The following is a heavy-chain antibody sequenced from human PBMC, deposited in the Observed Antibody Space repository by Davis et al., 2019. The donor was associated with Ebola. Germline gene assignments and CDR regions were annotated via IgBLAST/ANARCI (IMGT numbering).Heavy chain of an antibody. D-gene: IGHD2-15*01. V-gene: IGHV1-69*04. CDR3: GRDGVRGYCNGGSCYHLF. CDR1: GGTFSSYA. CDR2: IIPIVGIA. Sequence: SVKVSCKASGGTFSSYAISWVRQAPGQGLEWMGRIIPIVGIANYAQKFQGRVTMSVDRSTTTAYMELGRLRSDDTAVYYCGRDGVRGYCNGGSCYHLFWGQGTMVTVSS. J-gene: IGHJ3*01.